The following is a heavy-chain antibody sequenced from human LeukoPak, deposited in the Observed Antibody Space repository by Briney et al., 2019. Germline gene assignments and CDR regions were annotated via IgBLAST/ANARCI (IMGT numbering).Heavy chain of an antibody. Sequence: GGSLRLSCAASGFTFDDYAMHWVRHAPGKGLEWVSGISWNSGSIGYADSVKGRFTISRDNAKNSLYLQMNSLRAEDTALYYCAKAQRFTYYDFWSGYYSPLFDYWGQGTLVTVSS. V-gene: IGHV3-9*01. CDR1: GFTFDDYA. D-gene: IGHD3-3*01. CDR3: AKAQRFTYYDFWSGYYSPLFDY. CDR2: ISWNSGSI. J-gene: IGHJ4*02.